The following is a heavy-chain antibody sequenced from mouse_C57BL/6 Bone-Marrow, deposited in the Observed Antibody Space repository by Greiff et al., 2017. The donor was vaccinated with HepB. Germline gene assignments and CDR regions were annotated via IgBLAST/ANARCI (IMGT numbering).Heavy chain of an antibody. Sequence: VKQSCKASGYTFTSYWMDWVKQRPGQGLEWIGNIYPSDSETHYNQKFKDKATLTVDKSSSTAYMQLSSLTSEDSAVYYCARWNYYGSSPYYFDYWGQGTTLTVSS. V-gene: IGHV1-61*01. CDR3: ARWNYYGSSPYYFDY. CDR2: IYPSDSET. CDR1: GYTFTSYW. D-gene: IGHD1-1*01. J-gene: IGHJ2*01.